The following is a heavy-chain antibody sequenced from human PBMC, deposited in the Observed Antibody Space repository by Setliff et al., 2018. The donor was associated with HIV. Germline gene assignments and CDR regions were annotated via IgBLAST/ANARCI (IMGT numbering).Heavy chain of an antibody. J-gene: IGHJ4*02. CDR1: GASSAASVSDFF. CDR3: AIGGRWFGEFNF. CDR2: IYTTEST. Sequence: SETLSLTCSVSGASSAASVSDFFWSWIRQPPGKGLECIGYIYTTESTNYNPSLKSRVTISGDAFKHQFSLKLNSVTAADTAVYYSAIGGRWFGEFNFWGQGTLVTVSS. V-gene: IGHV4-4*09. D-gene: IGHD3-10*01.